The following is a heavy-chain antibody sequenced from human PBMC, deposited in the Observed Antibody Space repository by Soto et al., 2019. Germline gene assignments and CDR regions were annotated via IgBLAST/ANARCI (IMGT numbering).Heavy chain of an antibody. Sequence: PGGSLRLSCAASGFTFSSYGMHWVRQAPGRGLEWVAVIWYDGSNKYYVDSVKGRFTISRDNSKNTLYLQMNSLRAEDTAVYYCARDKLLMLYANAFDIWGQGTMVTVSS. D-gene: IGHD2-8*01. J-gene: IGHJ3*02. CDR3: ARDKLLMLYANAFDI. V-gene: IGHV3-33*01. CDR1: GFTFSSYG. CDR2: IWYDGSNK.